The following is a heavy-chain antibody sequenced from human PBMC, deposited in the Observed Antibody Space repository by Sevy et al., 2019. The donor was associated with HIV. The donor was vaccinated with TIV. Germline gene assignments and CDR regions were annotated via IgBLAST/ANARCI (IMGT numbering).Heavy chain of an antibody. CDR2: TYYRSKWYN. CDR1: GDSVSSNSAA. D-gene: IGHD3-22*01. V-gene: IGHV6-1*01. J-gene: IGHJ3*02. Sequence: SQTLSLTCAISGDSVSSNSAAWNWIRQSPSRGLEWLGRTYYRSKWYNDYAVSVKSRITINPDTSKNQFSLQLNSVTPXXXXXXXXXXDPSPTWPYYYDSSGYRGVDAFDIWGQGTMVTVSS. CDR3: XXDPSPTWPYYYDSSGYRGVDAFDI.